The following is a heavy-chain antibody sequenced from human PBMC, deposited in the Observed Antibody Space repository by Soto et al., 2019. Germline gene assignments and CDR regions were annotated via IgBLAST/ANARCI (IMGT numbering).Heavy chain of an antibody. CDR1: GGSFSGYY. V-gene: IGHV4-34*01. D-gene: IGHD2-21*02. Sequence: QVQLQQWGAGLLKPSETLSLTCAVYGGSFSGYYWSWIRQPPGKGLEWIGEINHSGSTNYNPSLKSRVTISVDTSKNQFSLKLSSVTAADTAVYYCARGRTKYGGNSNWFDPWGQGTLVTVSS. J-gene: IGHJ5*02. CDR2: INHSGST. CDR3: ARGRTKYGGNSNWFDP.